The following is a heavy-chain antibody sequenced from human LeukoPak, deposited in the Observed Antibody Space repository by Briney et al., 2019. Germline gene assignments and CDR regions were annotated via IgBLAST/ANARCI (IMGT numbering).Heavy chain of an antibody. CDR3: AVTAIEAFDI. CDR1: GGSISSYY. V-gene: IGHV4-59*08. J-gene: IGHJ3*02. CDR2: IYYSGST. Sequence: SETLSLTCTVSGGSISSYYWSWIRQPPGKGLEWTGYIYYSGSTNYNPSLKSRVTISVDTSKNQFSLKLSSVTAADTAVYYCAVTAIEAFDIWGQGTMVTVSS. D-gene: IGHD2-21*02.